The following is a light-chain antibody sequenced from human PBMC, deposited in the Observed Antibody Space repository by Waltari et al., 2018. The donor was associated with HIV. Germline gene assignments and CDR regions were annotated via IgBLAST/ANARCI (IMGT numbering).Light chain of an antibody. J-gene: IGKJ2*01. CDR1: QSLSSY. V-gene: IGKV1-39*01. CDR2: AAS. Sequence: DIQMTQSPSSMSASVGDRVTITCRASQSLSSYLNWYQQKPWKAPKLLIYAASSLQSGVPSRFSGSGSGTDFTLTISSLQPEDFATYYCQQSYSTPPRYTFGQGTKLEIK. CDR3: QQSYSTPPRYT.